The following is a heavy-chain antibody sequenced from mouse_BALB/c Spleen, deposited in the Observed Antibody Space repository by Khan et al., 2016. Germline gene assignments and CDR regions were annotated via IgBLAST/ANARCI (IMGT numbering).Heavy chain of an antibody. Sequence: QIQLVQSGPELKKPGETVNISCKASGFTFTNYGMNWVKQAPGKGLKWMGWINTSTGEPTYVDDFKGRFAFSLETSASTAYLQINNLKNEDTATYVCARAYRSRPGTMDYWGQGASVTVSS. CDR2: INTSTGEP. CDR1: GFTFTNYG. D-gene: IGHD2-14*01. CDR3: ARAYRSRPGTMDY. J-gene: IGHJ4*01. V-gene: IGHV9-3-1*01.